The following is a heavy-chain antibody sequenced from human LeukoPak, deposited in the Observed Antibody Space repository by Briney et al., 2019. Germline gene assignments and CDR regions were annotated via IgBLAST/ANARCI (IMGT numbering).Heavy chain of an antibody. Sequence: GGSLRLSCAASGFTFSSYAMSWVRQAPGKGLEWVSAISGSGGSTYYADSVKGRFTISRDNSKNTLYLQMNSLRAEDTVVYYCAKGGKSYYDSSGYYSNFDYWGQGTLVTVSS. J-gene: IGHJ4*02. V-gene: IGHV3-23*01. CDR1: GFTFSSYA. CDR3: AKGGKSYYDSSGYYSNFDY. CDR2: ISGSGGST. D-gene: IGHD3-22*01.